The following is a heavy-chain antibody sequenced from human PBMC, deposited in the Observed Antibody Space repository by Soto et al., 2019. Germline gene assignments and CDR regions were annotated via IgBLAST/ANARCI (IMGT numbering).Heavy chain of an antibody. CDR1: GGSFSGYY. J-gene: IGHJ6*02. CDR3: ARGALDSSGYSTGMDV. CDR2: INHSGST. D-gene: IGHD3-22*01. V-gene: IGHV4-34*01. Sequence: KPSETLSLTCAVYGGSFSGYYWSWIRQPPGKGLEWIGEINHSGSTNYNPSLKSRVTISVDTSKNQFSLKLSSVTAADTAVYYCARGALDSSGYSTGMDVWGQGTTVTVSS.